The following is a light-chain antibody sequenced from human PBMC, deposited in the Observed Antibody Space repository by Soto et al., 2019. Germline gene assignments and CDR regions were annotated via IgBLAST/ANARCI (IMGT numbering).Light chain of an antibody. CDR1: QSVSSR. Sequence: VLTQSPATLSVSPGERVTLSCRASQSVSSRLAWYHQKPGQAPRLLIYGASSRAIGIPDRFSGSGSGTDFTLTITRLEPEDFAMYYCQRYDSLRTFGQGTKVDIK. J-gene: IGKJ1*01. CDR3: QRYDSLRT. CDR2: GAS. V-gene: IGKV3-20*01.